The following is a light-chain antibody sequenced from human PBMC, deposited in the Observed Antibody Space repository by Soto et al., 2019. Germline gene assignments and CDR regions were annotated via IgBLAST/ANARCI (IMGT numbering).Light chain of an antibody. CDR1: QSISSW. CDR2: DAS. Sequence: DIQMTQSPSTLSASVGERVTITCRASQSISSWLAWYQQKPGKAPKLLIYDASNLESGVPSRFSGSGSGTEFTLTISSLQPDDFATYYCQQYNSFPLTFGGGTQVEIK. V-gene: IGKV1-5*01. CDR3: QQYNSFPLT. J-gene: IGKJ4*01.